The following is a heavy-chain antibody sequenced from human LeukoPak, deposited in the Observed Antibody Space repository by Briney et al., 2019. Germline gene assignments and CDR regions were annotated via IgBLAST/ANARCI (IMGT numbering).Heavy chain of an antibody. D-gene: IGHD2/OR15-2a*01. J-gene: IGHJ3*02. V-gene: IGHV4-38-2*01. CDR2: IYHSGST. CDR1: GYSISSAYY. Sequence: SSETLSLTCAVSGYSISSAYYWGWIRQPPGKGLEWIGSIYHSGSTYYNPSPKSRVTISLDTSKNQFSLKLSSVTAADTAVYYCARSGSSAFHGAFDIWGQGTMVTVSS. CDR3: ARSGSSAFHGAFDI.